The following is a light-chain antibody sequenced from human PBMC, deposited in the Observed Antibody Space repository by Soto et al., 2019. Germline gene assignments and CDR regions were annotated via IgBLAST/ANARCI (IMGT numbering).Light chain of an antibody. Sequence: QSVLTRPPSVSGTPGQSVTISCSGGSSNIGSNSVNWYQQLPGTAPKLLIFTDNQRPPGVPERFSGSKSGTSASLAISGLQPQDEADHYCAAWDNSLNVYVFGTGTKLTVL. CDR3: AAWDNSLNVYV. CDR1: SSNIGSNS. J-gene: IGLJ1*01. CDR2: TDN. V-gene: IGLV1-44*01.